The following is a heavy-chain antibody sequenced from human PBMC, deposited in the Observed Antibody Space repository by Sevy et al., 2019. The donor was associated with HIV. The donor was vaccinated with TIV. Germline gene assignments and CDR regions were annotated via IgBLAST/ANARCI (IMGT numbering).Heavy chain of an antibody. J-gene: IGHJ4*02. CDR3: AAGTGSSDFDY. V-gene: IGHV3-15*01. Sequence: GGSLRLSCAASGFTFREAWMSWVRQAPGKGLEWVGRIKGKTDAATRDFAAPVRGRFSISRDDSANTVYLVMNNLKPEDTGVYYCAAGTGSSDFDYWGQGTLVTVSS. D-gene: IGHD1-26*01. CDR2: IKGKTDAATR. CDR1: GFTFREAW.